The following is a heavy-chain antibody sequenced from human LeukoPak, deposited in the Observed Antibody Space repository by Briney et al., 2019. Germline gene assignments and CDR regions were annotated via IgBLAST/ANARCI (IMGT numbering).Heavy chain of an antibody. D-gene: IGHD6-19*01. CDR1: GFTFSDYY. CDR2: ISESGGRI. J-gene: IGHJ4*02. CDR3: AKMSSRAVAGTRADRPPFFDY. Sequence: GGSLRLSCAASGFTFSDYYMGWIRQAPGKGLEWLSSISESGGRIFYRDSVKGRFTSSRDNAKKSVFLQMNSLRVEDTAVYYCAKMSSRAVAGTRADRPPFFDYWGQGTLVTVSS. V-gene: IGHV3-11*04.